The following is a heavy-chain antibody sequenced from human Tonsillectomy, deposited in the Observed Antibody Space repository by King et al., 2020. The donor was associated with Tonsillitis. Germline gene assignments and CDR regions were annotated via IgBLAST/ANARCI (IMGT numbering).Heavy chain of an antibody. CDR2: INTNTGNP. V-gene: IGHV7-4-1*02. Sequence: VQLVESGSELKKPGASVKVSCKASGYTFSSYAMNWVRQAPGQGLEWMGWINTNTGNPTYAQGFTGRFVFSLDTSVSTTYLQISSLKSEDTALYYCARDNYNSVYWYFDLWGRGNLVTVSS. CDR1: GYTFSSYA. CDR3: ARDNYNSVYWYFDL. D-gene: IGHD5-24*01. J-gene: IGHJ2*01.